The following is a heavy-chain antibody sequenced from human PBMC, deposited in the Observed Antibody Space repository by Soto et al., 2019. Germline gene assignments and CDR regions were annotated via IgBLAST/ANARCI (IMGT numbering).Heavy chain of an antibody. V-gene: IGHV3-48*02. Sequence: GGSLRLSCTASGFNFRDFAMNWVRQVPGKGLEWISFLSSPSNTIYYADSVRGRFTISRDNGKNELYLQMNNLKDEDSGVYYRARSRGFDRNWLDSWGQGTLVTVSS. CDR3: ARSRGFDRNWLDS. D-gene: IGHD3-9*01. CDR1: GFNFRDFA. CDR2: LSSPSNTI. J-gene: IGHJ5*01.